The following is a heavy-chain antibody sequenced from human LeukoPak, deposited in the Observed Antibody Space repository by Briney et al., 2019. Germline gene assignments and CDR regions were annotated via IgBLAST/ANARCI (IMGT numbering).Heavy chain of an antibody. CDR1: GFTFNNYG. Sequence: GGSLRLSCAASGFTFNNYGMHWVRQAPGKGLEWVAVISYDGRNKHYPDSVKGRFTISRDISTDTLWLQMDSLRTEDTAVYYCAKGPLRGTAAAIDYWGQGTLVTVSS. CDR2: ISYDGRNK. CDR3: AKGPLRGTAAAIDY. J-gene: IGHJ4*02. V-gene: IGHV3-30*18. D-gene: IGHD2-2*01.